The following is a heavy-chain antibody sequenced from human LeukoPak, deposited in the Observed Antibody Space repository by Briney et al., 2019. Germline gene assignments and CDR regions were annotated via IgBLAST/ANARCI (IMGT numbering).Heavy chain of an antibody. V-gene: IGHV4-34*01. Sequence: SETLSLTCAVYGGSFSGYYWSWIRQPPGKGLEWIGEINHSGSTNYNPSLKSRVTISVDTSKNQFSLKLSSVTGADTAVYYCARGRVATIRFSNDYWGQGTLVTVSS. CDR1: GGSFSGYY. CDR2: INHSGST. J-gene: IGHJ4*02. D-gene: IGHD5-12*01. CDR3: ARGRVATIRFSNDY.